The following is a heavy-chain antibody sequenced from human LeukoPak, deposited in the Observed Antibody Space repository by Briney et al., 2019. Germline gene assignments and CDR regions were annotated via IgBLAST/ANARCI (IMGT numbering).Heavy chain of an antibody. Sequence: ASVKVSCKASGYTFTSYDINWVRQATGQGLEWMGWMNPNSGNTGYAQKFQGRVTMTRNTSIGTAYMELSSLRSEDTAVYYCARVPSRSGWSFDDYWGQGTLVTVSS. D-gene: IGHD6-19*01. CDR2: MNPNSGNT. V-gene: IGHV1-8*01. CDR3: ARVPSRSGWSFDDY. CDR1: GYTFTSYD. J-gene: IGHJ4*02.